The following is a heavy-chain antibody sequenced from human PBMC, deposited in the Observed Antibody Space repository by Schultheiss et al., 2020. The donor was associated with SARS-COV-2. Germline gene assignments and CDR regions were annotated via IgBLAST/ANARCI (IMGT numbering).Heavy chain of an antibody. J-gene: IGHJ4*02. V-gene: IGHV3-30*18. D-gene: IGHD2-2*01. CDR1: GFTFSSYG. CDR3: AKDGSHCSSTSCPLDY. Sequence: GGSLRLSCAASGFTFSSYGMHWVRQAPGKGLEWVAVISYDGSNKYYADSVKGRFTISRDNSKNTLYLQMNSLRAEDTAVYYCAKDGSHCSSTSCPLDYWGQGTLVTVSS. CDR2: ISYDGSNK.